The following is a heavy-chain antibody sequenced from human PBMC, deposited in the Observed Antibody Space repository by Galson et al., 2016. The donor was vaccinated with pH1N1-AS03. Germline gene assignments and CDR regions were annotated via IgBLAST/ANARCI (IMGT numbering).Heavy chain of an antibody. D-gene: IGHD2-21*01. Sequence: PALVKPTQTLTLTCTFSGFSLSTRGVGVGWLRQPPGKAPEWLALLYWDDDERCSPSLKNRASLTKDTSKNQVILTMTNMDPVDTGTYYCARAVYSADFRLSVWVDHWGQGTLVTVSS. J-gene: IGHJ5*02. V-gene: IGHV2-5*02. CDR3: ARAVYSADFRLSVWVDH. CDR2: LYWDDDE. CDR1: GFSLSTRGVG.